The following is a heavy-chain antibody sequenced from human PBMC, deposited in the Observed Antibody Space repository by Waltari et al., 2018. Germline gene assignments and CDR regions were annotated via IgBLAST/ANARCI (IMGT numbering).Heavy chain of an antibody. CDR2: IYYFQYSGRT. J-gene: IGHJ4*02. D-gene: IGHD2-2*01. V-gene: IGHV4-39*07. Sequence: QLQLQESGPGLVKPSETLSLSCTVSGDSISSTSYNWGWIRQPPGKGLEWIGSIYYFQYSGRTYYNPSLKSRVTISVDTSKNQFSLKLNSVTAADTAVYYCVRDRHYCSRNNCYFDYWGQGTLVTVSS. CDR3: VRDRHYCSRNNCYFDY. CDR1: GDSISSTSYN.